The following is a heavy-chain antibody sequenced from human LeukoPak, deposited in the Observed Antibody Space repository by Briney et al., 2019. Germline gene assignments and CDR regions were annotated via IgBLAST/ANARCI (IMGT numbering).Heavy chain of an antibody. D-gene: IGHD2-21*02. CDR1: GYTFTGYY. Sequence: ASVKVSCKPSGYTFTGYYMRWVRQAPGQGLEWMGRINPNSGATNYAQKFQGRVTMTRDTSISTAYTELTTLRSDDTAVYYCAKSIEYCGADCYGYFDLWGRGTLVTVSS. CDR2: INPNSGAT. J-gene: IGHJ2*01. CDR3: AKSIEYCGADCYGYFDL. V-gene: IGHV1-2*06.